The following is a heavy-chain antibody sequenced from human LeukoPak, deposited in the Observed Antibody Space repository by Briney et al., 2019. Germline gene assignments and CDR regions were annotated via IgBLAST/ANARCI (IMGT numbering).Heavy chain of an antibody. CDR2: IYHSGST. V-gene: IGHV4-38-2*02. J-gene: IGHJ4*02. CDR1: GYSISSGYY. Sequence: PSETLSLTCTVSGYSISSGYYWGWIRQPPGQGLEWIGSIYHSGSTYYNPSLKSRVTISVDTSKNQFSLKLSSVTAADTAVYYCARGDPSDFWSGSLYYFDYWGQGTLVTVSS. D-gene: IGHD3-3*01. CDR3: ARGDPSDFWSGSLYYFDY.